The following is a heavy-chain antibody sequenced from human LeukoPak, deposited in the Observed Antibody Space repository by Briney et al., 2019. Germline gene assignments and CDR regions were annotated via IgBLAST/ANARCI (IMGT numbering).Heavy chain of an antibody. CDR3: ARDQGGYSYGYSYYGMDV. Sequence: GGSLRLSCAASGFTVSSNYMSWARQAPGKGLEWVSVIYSGGSTYYADSVKGRFTISRDNSKNTLYLQMNSLRAEDTAVYYCARDQGGYSYGYSYYGMDVWGQGTTVTVSS. V-gene: IGHV3-66*01. J-gene: IGHJ6*02. D-gene: IGHD5-18*01. CDR1: GFTVSSNY. CDR2: IYSGGST.